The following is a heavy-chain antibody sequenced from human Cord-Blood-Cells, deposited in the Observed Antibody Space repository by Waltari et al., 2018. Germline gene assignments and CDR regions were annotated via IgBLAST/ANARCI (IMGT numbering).Heavy chain of an antibody. Sequence: QVQLVESGGGVVQPGRSLRLSCAASGFTFSSYGMHWVRQAPGKGLEWVEVIWYDGSNKYYADSVKGRFTISRDNSKNTLYLQMNSLRAEDTAVYYCASLRYGSGSYYYYGMDVWGQGTTVTVSS. V-gene: IGHV3-33*01. CDR3: ASLRYGSGSYYYYGMDV. J-gene: IGHJ6*02. D-gene: IGHD3-10*01. CDR1: GFTFSSYG. CDR2: IWYDGSNK.